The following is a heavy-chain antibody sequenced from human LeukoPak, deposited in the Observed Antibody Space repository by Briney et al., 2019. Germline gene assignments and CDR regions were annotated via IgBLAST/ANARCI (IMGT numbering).Heavy chain of an antibody. D-gene: IGHD3-10*01. Sequence: GGSLRLSCSASGFTFSRYAMHWVRQAPGKGLEYVSAISSNGGSTYYADSVKGRFTISRDNPKNTLYLQMSSLRAEDTAVYYCVKDGSGSYYTYYFDYWGQGTLVTVSS. CDR1: GFTFSRYA. CDR2: ISSNGGST. CDR3: VKDGSGSYYTYYFDY. V-gene: IGHV3-64D*06. J-gene: IGHJ4*02.